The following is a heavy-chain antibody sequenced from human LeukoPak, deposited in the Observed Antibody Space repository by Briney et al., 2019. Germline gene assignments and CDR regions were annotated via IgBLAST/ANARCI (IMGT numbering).Heavy chain of an antibody. J-gene: IGHJ6*02. CDR2: INHSGST. V-gene: IGHV4-34*01. CDR3: ARGYSIYYYYGMDV. D-gene: IGHD4-11*01. Sequence: SETLSLTCAVYGGSFSGYYWSWIRQPPGKGLEWIGEINHSGSTNYNPSLKSRVTISVDTSKNQFSLKLSSVTAADTAVHYCARGYSIYYYYGMDVWGQGTTVTVSS. CDR1: GGSFSGYY.